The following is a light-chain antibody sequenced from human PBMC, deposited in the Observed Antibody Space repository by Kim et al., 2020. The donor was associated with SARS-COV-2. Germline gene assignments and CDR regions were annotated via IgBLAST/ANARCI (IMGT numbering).Light chain of an antibody. CDR2: AAS. Sequence: DIQMTQSPSSLSASVGDRVTITCRTTQSISSHLNWYQQKPGRAPKLLISAASTLQGGVPSRFSGGGSETDFTLTISSLQPEDFATYFCQQSYITPFTFVPGTKVDIK. V-gene: IGKV1-39*01. J-gene: IGKJ3*01. CDR3: QQSYITPFT. CDR1: QSISSH.